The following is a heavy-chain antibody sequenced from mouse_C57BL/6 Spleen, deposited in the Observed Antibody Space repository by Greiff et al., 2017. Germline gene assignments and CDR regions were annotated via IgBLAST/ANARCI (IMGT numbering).Heavy chain of an antibody. CDR3: AVEQGEDYGSSAYWDFDD. CDR1: GFTFSDYY. V-gene: IGHV5-16*01. D-gene: IGHD1-1*01. Sequence: EVQLEESEGGLVQPGSSMKLSCTASGFTFSDYYMAWVRQAPEKGLEWVAYINCGGSSTYYLDALKSRFIISRDNAKNTLYLQMSSLKSEDTATYYCAVEQGEDYGSSAYWDFDDWGTGTTVTVSS. CDR2: INCGGSST. J-gene: IGHJ1*03.